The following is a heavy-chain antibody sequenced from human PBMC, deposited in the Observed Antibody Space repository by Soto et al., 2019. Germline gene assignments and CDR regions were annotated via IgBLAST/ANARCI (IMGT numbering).Heavy chain of an antibody. CDR1: GFTISNYI. D-gene: IGHD3-10*01. CDR2: ILHDGNNK. J-gene: IGHJ4*02. V-gene: IGHV3-30-3*01. CDR3: ARDDEDWSYCDLGY. Sequence: QVQLVESGGGVVQPGRSLRLSCAASGFTISNYIMHWVRQAPGKGLEWVAMILHDGNNKYYADSVKGRFTISRDNSKNTLYLQMNSLRPEDTTMYYCARDDEDWSYCDLGYWGQGTLVTVSS.